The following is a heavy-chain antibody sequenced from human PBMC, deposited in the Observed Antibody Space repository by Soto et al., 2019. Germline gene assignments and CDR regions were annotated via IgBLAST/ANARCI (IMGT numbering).Heavy chain of an antibody. CDR1: GYIYHNSG. Sequence: GASVNVSCKTVGYIYHNSGISWVRQAPGQGLEWMGWISVFNGYAHYAQKFQGRVIMTADTFTNTAYMELRGLRSDDTAMYYCSKNGTTWFASWGQGSPVTVSS. J-gene: IGHJ5*01. CDR3: SKNGTTWFAS. CDR2: ISVFNGYA. V-gene: IGHV1-18*01. D-gene: IGHD1-1*01.